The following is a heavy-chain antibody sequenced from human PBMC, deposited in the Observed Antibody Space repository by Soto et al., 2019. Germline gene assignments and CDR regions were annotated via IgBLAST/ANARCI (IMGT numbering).Heavy chain of an antibody. V-gene: IGHV4-31*03. Sequence: SETLSLACTLSGDSITGGTFYWNWIRQYPGKGLEWIGYMYYSGSTYNNPSLKSRVSISRDTSKNQFSLSLSSVTDADTAVYYCATGYLTGTTWDYLFDYWGQGTLVTVSS. CDR2: MYYSGST. CDR3: ATGYLTGTTWDYLFDY. J-gene: IGHJ4*02. D-gene: IGHD1-7*01. CDR1: GDSITGGTFY.